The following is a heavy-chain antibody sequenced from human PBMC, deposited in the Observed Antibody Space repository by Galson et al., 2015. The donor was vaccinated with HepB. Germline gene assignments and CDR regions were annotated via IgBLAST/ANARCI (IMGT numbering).Heavy chain of an antibody. Sequence: QSGAEVKKPGESLKISCKGSGYSFTSYWIGWVRQMPGKGLEWMGIVYPGDSDTRYSPSFQGQVTISADKSISTAYLQWSSLKASDTAMYYCARQGAAAGTSSYFDLWGRGTLVTVSS. CDR3: ARQGAAAGTSSYFDL. D-gene: IGHD6-13*01. CDR2: VYPGDSDT. J-gene: IGHJ2*01. CDR1: GYSFTSYW. V-gene: IGHV5-51*01.